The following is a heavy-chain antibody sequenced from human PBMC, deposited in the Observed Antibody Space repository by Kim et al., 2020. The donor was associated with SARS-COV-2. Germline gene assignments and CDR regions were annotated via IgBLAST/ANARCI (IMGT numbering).Heavy chain of an antibody. J-gene: IGHJ6*02. V-gene: IGHV3-9*01. CDR3: AKDRGRLVYYYGMDA. D-gene: IGHD6-19*01. Sequence: GGSLRLSCATSGFSFGDFALHWVRQAPGKGLEWVAGINWNSREIASADSVKGRVTISRDDATKSLYLDMKSLGPEDTALYYCAKDRGRLVYYYGMDAWG. CDR1: GFSFGDFA. CDR2: INWNSREI.